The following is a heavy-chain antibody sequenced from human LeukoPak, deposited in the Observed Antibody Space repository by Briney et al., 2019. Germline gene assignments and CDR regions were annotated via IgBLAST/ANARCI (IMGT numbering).Heavy chain of an antibody. CDR2: ISGSGGHT. D-gene: IGHD5-24*01. Sequence: PGGSLRLSCAASGITFTSHAMSGVRQAPGKGLEWVSLISGSGGHTYYGDSVKGRFTISRDNSKSTLYLQMNSLRAEDTAVYYCAKGGVATMRDGYNYYYYYMEVWGRGTTVTVSS. J-gene: IGHJ6*03. CDR1: GITFTSHA. V-gene: IGHV3-23*01. CDR3: AKGGVATMRDGYNYYYYYMEV.